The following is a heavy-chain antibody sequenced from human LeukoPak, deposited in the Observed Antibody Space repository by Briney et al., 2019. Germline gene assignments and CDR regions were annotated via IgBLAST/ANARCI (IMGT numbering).Heavy chain of an antibody. D-gene: IGHD4-23*01. V-gene: IGHV4-39*07. CDR1: GGSISSSSYY. J-gene: IGHJ6*03. CDR3: ARDRNSDYYMDV. CDR2: IYYSGST. Sequence: SETLSLTCTVSGGSISSSSYYWGWIRQPPGKGLEWIGSIYYSGSTYYNPSLKSRVTISVDTSKNQFSLKLSSVTAADTAVYYCARDRNSDYYMDVWGKGTTVTVSS.